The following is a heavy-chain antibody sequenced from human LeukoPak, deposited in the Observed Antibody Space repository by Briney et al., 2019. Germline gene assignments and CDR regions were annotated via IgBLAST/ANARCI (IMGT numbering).Heavy chain of an antibody. D-gene: IGHD3-16*01. Sequence: ASVTVSCKASGYTFTGYYMHWVRQAPGQELGWMGRINPNSGGTNYAQKFQGRVTITRDTSTSIVYMELSSLRSEDTAVYYCAREEIDTSDEDYYYGMDVWGQGTTVTVSS. V-gene: IGHV1/OR15-1*04. J-gene: IGHJ6*02. CDR2: INPNSGGT. CDR3: AREEIDTSDEDYYYGMDV. CDR1: GYTFTGYY.